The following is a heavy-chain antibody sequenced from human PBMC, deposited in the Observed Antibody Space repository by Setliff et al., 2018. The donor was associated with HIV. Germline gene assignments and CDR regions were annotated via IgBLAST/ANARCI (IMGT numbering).Heavy chain of an antibody. D-gene: IGHD3-10*01. V-gene: IGHV1-2*02. Sequence: ASVKVSCKTAGYTFTAYFLQWVRQAPGQGLEWIGWISPSTGDTGIALKFQGRVTMTRDTSTSTTYLELDRLTYDDTAIYYCARGGYYTSGTWFDPWGQGTLVTVSS. CDR2: ISPSTGDT. CDR3: ARGGYYTSGTWFDP. J-gene: IGHJ5*02. CDR1: GYTFTAYF.